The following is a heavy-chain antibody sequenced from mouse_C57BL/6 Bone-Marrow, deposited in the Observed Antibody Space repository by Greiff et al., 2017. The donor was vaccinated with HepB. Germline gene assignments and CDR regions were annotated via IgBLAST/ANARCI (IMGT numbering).Heavy chain of an antibody. CDR2: ISDGGSYT. J-gene: IGHJ3*01. Sequence: EVKVVDSGGGLVKPGGSLKLSCAASGFTFSSYAMSWVRQTPEKRLEWVATISDGGSYTYYPDNVKGRFTISRDNAKNNLYLQMSHLKSEDTAMYYCARDRLGRFAYWGQGTLVTVSA. V-gene: IGHV5-4*01. D-gene: IGHD4-1*01. CDR1: GFTFSSYA. CDR3: ARDRLGRFAY.